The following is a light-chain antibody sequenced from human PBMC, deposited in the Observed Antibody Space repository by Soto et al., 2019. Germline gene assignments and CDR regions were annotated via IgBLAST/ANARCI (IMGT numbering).Light chain of an antibody. CDR3: QSYDNRLSGSWV. CDR1: SSDVGHYDY. CDR2: DVT. Sequence: QSALTQPASVSGSPGQSITISCTGSSSDVGHYDYVSWFQQHPGRAPTLLIYDVTYRPSGVSNRFSGAKSGSTASLTISGLRTEDEANYYCQSYDNRLSGSWVFGGGTKLTVL. J-gene: IGLJ3*02. V-gene: IGLV2-14*03.